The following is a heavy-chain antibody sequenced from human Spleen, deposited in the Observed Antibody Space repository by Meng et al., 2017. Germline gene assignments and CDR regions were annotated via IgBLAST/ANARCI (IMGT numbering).Heavy chain of an antibody. J-gene: IGHJ5*02. CDR2: INPNSGGT. D-gene: IGHD2-21*02. V-gene: IGHV1-2*06. CDR1: GYTFTGYY. Sequence: ASVKVSCKASGYTFTGYYMHWVRQAPGQGLEWMGRINPNSGGTNYVQKFQGRVTMTRDTSISTAYMELSRLRSDDTAVYYCARYEVYCGGDCLYNWFDPWGQGTLVTVSS. CDR3: ARYEVYCGGDCLYNWFDP.